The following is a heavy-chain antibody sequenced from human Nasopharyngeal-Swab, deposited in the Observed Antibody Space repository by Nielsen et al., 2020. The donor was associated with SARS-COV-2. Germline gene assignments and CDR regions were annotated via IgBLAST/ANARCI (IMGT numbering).Heavy chain of an antibody. Sequence: GGSLRLSCAASGFTFSSYDMHWVRQATGKGLEWVSAIGTAGDTYYPGSVKGRFTTSRENAKNSLYLQMNSLRAGDTAVYYCARANLGYYYGSGSYAFDIWGQGTMVTVSS. CDR2: IGTAGDT. J-gene: IGHJ3*02. CDR1: GFTFSSYD. V-gene: IGHV3-13*01. D-gene: IGHD3-10*01. CDR3: ARANLGYYYGSGSYAFDI.